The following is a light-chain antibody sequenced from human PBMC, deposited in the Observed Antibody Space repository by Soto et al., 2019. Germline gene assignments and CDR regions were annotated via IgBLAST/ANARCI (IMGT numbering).Light chain of an antibody. CDR1: SSDVGGYNF. J-gene: IGLJ2*01. Sequence: QSVLTQPPSASGSPGQSVIIYCTGTSSDVGGYNFVSWYQQHPGKAPKLIIYEVSKRPSGVPDRFFGFKSGNRASLTVAGLQAEDEADYYCSSHAGSINFVVFGGGTKLTVL. CDR3: SSHAGSINFVV. V-gene: IGLV2-8*01. CDR2: EVS.